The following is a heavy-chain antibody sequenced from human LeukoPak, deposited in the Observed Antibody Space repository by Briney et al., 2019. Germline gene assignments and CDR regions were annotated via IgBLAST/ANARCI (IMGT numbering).Heavy chain of an antibody. Sequence: PSETLSLTCTVSGGSISSYYWSWIRQPAGKGLEWIGRIYTSGSTNYNPSLKSRVTMSVDTFKNQFSLKLSSVTAADTAVYYCARDQAPYDILTGSDYYYYGMDVWGQGTTVTVSS. V-gene: IGHV4-4*07. CDR1: GGSISSYY. CDR2: IYTSGST. CDR3: ARDQAPYDILTGSDYYYYGMDV. D-gene: IGHD3-9*01. J-gene: IGHJ6*02.